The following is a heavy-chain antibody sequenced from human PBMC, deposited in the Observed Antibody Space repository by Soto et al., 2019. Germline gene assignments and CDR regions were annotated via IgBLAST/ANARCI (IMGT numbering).Heavy chain of an antibody. CDR2: ISYDGSNK. CDR3: EKGLDGSVETATVDY. J-gene: IGHJ4*02. V-gene: IGHV3-30*18. Sequence: QVQLVESGGGVVQPRRSLRLSCAASGFTFSSCGMHWVRQAPGKGLEWVAVISYDGSNKYYADSVKGRFTISRDNSKNTSYLQANSLRAEVTAVYYCEKGLDGSVETATVDYWSQGTLVTVSS. CDR1: GFTFSSCG. D-gene: IGHD5-18*01.